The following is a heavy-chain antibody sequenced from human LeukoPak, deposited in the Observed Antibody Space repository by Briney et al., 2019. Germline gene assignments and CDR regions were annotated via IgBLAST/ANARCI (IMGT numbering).Heavy chain of an antibody. CDR2: MYYSGST. J-gene: IGHJ6*02. D-gene: IGHD6-13*01. CDR1: GGSIRSDDSY. Sequence: SETLSLTCTVSGGSIRSDDSYWTWMRQTPGKGLEWIVYMYYSGSTYFNPSLKSRVSIREDTSKSQISLKLTSVTAADTAVYYCARDKWVKAGSSWLHYAMDVWGQGTTVIVSS. V-gene: IGHV4-30-4*01. CDR3: ARDKWVKAGSSWLHYAMDV.